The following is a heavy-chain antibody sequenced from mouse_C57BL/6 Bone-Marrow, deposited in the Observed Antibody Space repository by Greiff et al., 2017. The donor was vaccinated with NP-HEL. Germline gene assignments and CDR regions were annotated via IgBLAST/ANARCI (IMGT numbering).Heavy chain of an antibody. D-gene: IGHD1-1*01. CDR1: GFTFTDYY. J-gene: IGHJ3*01. V-gene: IGHV7-3*01. CDR3: ARSYYYGSPFAY. CDR2: IRNKANGYTT. Sequence: EVHLVESGGGLVQPGGSLSLSCAASGFTFTDYYMSWVRQPPGKALEWLGFIRNKANGYTTEYSASVKGRFTISRDNYQSILYLQMNALRAEDSATYYCARSYYYGSPFAYWGQGTLVTVSA.